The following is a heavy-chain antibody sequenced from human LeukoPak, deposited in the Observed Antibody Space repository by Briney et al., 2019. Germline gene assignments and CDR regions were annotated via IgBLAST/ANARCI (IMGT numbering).Heavy chain of an antibody. CDR3: AKGGPQYYYGSGSFDY. CDR1: GFTFSSYA. V-gene: IGHV3-23*01. Sequence: GGSLRLSCAASGFTFSSYAMSWVRQAPGEGLEWVSAISGSGGSTYYADSVKGRFTISRDNSKNTLYLQMNSLRAEGTAVYYCAKGGPQYYYGSGSFDYWGQGTLVTVSS. D-gene: IGHD3-10*01. J-gene: IGHJ4*02. CDR2: ISGSGGST.